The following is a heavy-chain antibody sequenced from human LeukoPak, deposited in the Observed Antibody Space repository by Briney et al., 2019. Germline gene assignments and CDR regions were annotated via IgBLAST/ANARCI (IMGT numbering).Heavy chain of an antibody. CDR1: GGSIFNSY. CDR3: ASYSGPINRGLFDS. Sequence: SETLSLTCAVSGGSIFNSYWSWIRQPPGKGLEWIAYIHYSGSTNYNPSLKSRVTISIDTSKNHFSLKLSSLTAADTAVYYCASYSGPINRGLFDSWGQGTLVTVSS. CDR2: IHYSGST. D-gene: IGHD7-27*01. J-gene: IGHJ4*02. V-gene: IGHV4-59*01.